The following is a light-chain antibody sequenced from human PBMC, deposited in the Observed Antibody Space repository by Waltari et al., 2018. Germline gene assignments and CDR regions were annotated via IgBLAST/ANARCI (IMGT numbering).Light chain of an antibody. CDR1: QSISSY. V-gene: IGKV3-11*01. Sequence: IVLTQSPATLSLSPGERATLSCRASQSISSYLAWYQQKPGQAPRLLICDGANRATGIPARFSGSGSKTDFTLTIASLEPEDSAVYYCQQSHNWPRTFGQGTKVEIK. CDR2: DGA. J-gene: IGKJ1*01. CDR3: QQSHNWPRT.